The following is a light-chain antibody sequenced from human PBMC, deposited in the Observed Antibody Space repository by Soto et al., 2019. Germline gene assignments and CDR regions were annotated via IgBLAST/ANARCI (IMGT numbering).Light chain of an antibody. Sequence: EIVLTQSPGTLSLSQGERATLSCRASQSVNSRYLAWYQQKPGQAPRLLLYGASSRATGIPDRFSGSGSGTDFALTISKLEPEHSAVYYCHQYGSGFTFGPGSTVDIK. CDR2: GAS. J-gene: IGKJ3*01. CDR3: HQYGSGFT. V-gene: IGKV3-20*01. CDR1: QSVNSRY.